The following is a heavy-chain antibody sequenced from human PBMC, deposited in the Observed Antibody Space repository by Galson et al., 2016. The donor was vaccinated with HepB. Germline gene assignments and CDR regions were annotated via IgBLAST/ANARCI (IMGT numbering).Heavy chain of an antibody. D-gene: IGHD3-22*01. CDR2: ISYDGLSK. V-gene: IGHV3-30*04. CDR3: SSAAHHYGSNGYYFAY. Sequence: SLRLSCAASGFTLTRHPMHWVRLAPGKGLEFVAVISYDGLSKYYADSVKGRFTISRDTSKNTLYLQMNSLRPEDTAVYYCSSAAHHYGSNGYYFAYWGQGTLVTVSS. J-gene: IGHJ4*02. CDR1: GFTLTRHP.